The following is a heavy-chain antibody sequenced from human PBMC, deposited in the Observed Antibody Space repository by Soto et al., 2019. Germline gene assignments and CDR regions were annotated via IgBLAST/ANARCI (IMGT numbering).Heavy chain of an antibody. J-gene: IGHJ2*01. CDR3: AKPPTTKTTYNWYLDL. V-gene: IGHV3-23*01. D-gene: IGHD4-4*01. CDR1: GFTFRNYV. CDR2: ISGSGDAT. Sequence: LRLSCEASGFTFRNYVMDWVRKAPWKGLEWVSGISGSGDATFYADSVEGRFTVSRDDSKNTRYLQMNSLGAEDTAVYYCAKPPTTKTTYNWYLDLWGRGTLVTVSS.